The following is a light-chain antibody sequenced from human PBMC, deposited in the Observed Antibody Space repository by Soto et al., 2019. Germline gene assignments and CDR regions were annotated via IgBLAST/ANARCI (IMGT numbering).Light chain of an antibody. CDR1: QSVSSN. V-gene: IGKV3-15*01. J-gene: IGKJ1*01. CDR3: HQYNNWPPWT. CDR2: GAS. Sequence: EIVMTQSPATLSVSPGERAPLSCRASQSVSSNLAWYQQKPGQAPRLLIYGASTRATGIPARFSGSGSGTEFTLTISSLQSEDYAVYYCHQYNNWPPWTFGQGTKVDIK.